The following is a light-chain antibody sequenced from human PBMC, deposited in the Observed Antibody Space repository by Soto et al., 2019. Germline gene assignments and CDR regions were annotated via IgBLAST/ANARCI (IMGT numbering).Light chain of an antibody. Sequence: QSVLTQPRSVSGSPGQSVTISCTGTSSDVGGYNYVSWYQQHPGKAPKLMIYDVSKGPSGVPDRFSGSKSGNTASLTISGLQAEDEGDYYCCSYAGSYTWVFGGGTKLTVL. CDR2: DVS. CDR3: CSYAGSYTWV. V-gene: IGLV2-11*01. CDR1: SSDVGGYNY. J-gene: IGLJ2*01.